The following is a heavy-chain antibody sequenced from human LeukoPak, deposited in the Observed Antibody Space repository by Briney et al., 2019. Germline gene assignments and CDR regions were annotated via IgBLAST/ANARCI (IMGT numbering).Heavy chain of an antibody. J-gene: IGHJ4*02. CDR3: ARDGMYSGSYYPFDY. V-gene: IGHV1-69*13. Sequence: SVKVSCKASGYTFTSYGISWVRQAPGQGLEWMGGIIPIFGTANYAQKFQGRVTITADESTSTAYMELSSLRSEDTAVYYCARDGMYSGSYYPFDYWGQGTLVTVSS. CDR2: IIPIFGTA. D-gene: IGHD1-26*01. CDR1: GYTFTSYG.